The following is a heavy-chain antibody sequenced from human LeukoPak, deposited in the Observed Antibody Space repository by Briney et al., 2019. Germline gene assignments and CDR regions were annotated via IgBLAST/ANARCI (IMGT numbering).Heavy chain of an antibody. V-gene: IGHV4-34*01. CDR3: ARDYCSGGSCLDY. CDR2: IYYSGST. J-gene: IGHJ4*02. CDR1: GGSFSGYY. D-gene: IGHD2-15*01. Sequence: SETLSLTCAVYGGSFSGYYWSWIRQPPGKGLEWIGSIYYSGSTYYNPSLKSRVTISVDTSKNQFSLKLSSVTAADTAVYYCARDYCSGGSCLDYWGQGTLVTVSS.